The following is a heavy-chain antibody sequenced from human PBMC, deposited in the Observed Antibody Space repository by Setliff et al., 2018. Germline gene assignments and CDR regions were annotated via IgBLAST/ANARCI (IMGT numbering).Heavy chain of an antibody. V-gene: IGHV4-59*01. CDR1: AGSINLYY. Sequence: PSETLSLTCTVSAGSINLYYWSWIRQPPGKEMEWIGYMHYTGTASFNPALKSRVSIFVDASKDHFSLHLSSVTAADTAMYYCAGSHGSGGYYSDAPYYFQYWGQGTQGTVPQ. CDR2: MHYTGTA. D-gene: IGHD3-10*01. J-gene: IGHJ4*02. CDR3: AGSHGSGGYYSDAPYYFQY.